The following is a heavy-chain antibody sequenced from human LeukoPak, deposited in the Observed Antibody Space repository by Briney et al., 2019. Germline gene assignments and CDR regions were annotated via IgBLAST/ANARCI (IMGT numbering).Heavy chain of an antibody. CDR3: ARQKCTSASCLTKNAFDI. Sequence: TSETLSLTCTVSGSISGYYRSWIRQPPGKGLEWIGYIYTSGSTNYNPSLESRVTISVDTSKNQFSLDLSSVTAADTAVYYCARQKCTSASCLTKNAFDIWGQGTMVTVSS. CDR1: GSISGYY. J-gene: IGHJ3*02. CDR2: IYTSGST. D-gene: IGHD2-2*01. V-gene: IGHV4-4*09.